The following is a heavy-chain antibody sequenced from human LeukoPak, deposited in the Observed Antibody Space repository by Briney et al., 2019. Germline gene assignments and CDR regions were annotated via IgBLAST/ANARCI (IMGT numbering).Heavy chain of an antibody. J-gene: IGHJ4*02. CDR2: IYYSGST. Sequence: SETLSLTCTVSGGSISSYYWSWIRQPPGKGLEWIGYIYYSGSTNYNPSLKSRVTISVDTSKNQVSLKLSSVTAADTTVYYCARIGGSSEFFDYWGQGTLVTVSS. V-gene: IGHV4-59*01. CDR3: ARIGGSSEFFDY. D-gene: IGHD1-26*01. CDR1: GGSISSYY.